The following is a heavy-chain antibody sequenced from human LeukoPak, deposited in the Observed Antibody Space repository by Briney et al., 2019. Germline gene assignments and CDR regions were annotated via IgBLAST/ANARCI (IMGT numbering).Heavy chain of an antibody. J-gene: IGHJ5*02. CDR3: ARSPHNSAWYEKWFDP. CDR1: GGSISTYY. D-gene: IGHD6-19*01. Sequence: NPSETLSLTCTVSGGSISTYYWSWIRHSPGKGLEWIADISASGGTNYNPSLESRVTVSIDSSKNQFSLKLSSVTAADTAVFYCARSPHNSAWYEKWFDPWGQGTLVTVSS. V-gene: IGHV4-4*08. CDR2: ISASGGT.